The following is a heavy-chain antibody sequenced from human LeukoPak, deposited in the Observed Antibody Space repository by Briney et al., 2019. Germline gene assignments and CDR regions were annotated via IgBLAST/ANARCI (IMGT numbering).Heavy chain of an antibody. CDR3: ARDYGSGPSDY. D-gene: IGHD3-10*01. Sequence: ASVEVSCKASGYTFTGYYMHWVRQAPGQGLEWMGWISAYNGNTSYAQKLQGRVTMTTDTSTSTAYMELRSLRSDDTAVYYCARDYGSGPSDYWGQGTLVTVSS. CDR1: GYTFTGYY. J-gene: IGHJ4*02. V-gene: IGHV1-18*04. CDR2: ISAYNGNT.